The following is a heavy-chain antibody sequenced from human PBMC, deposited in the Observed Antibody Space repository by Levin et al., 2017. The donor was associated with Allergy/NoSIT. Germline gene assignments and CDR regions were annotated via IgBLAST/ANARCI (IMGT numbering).Heavy chain of an antibody. CDR3: ASGLGIGAYYFDY. D-gene: IGHD6-13*01. CDR2: IIPIFGTA. V-gene: IGHV1-69*13. J-gene: IGHJ4*02. Sequence: SVKVSCKASGGTFSSYAISWVRQAPGQGLEWMGGIIPIFGTANYAQKFQGRVTITADESTSTAYMELSSLRSEDTAVYYCASGLGIGAYYFDYWGQETLFTVSS. CDR1: GGTFSSYA.